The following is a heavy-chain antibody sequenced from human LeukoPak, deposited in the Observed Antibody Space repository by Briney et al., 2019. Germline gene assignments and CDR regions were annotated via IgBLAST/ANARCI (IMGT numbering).Heavy chain of an antibody. V-gene: IGHV3-48*01. J-gene: IGHJ4*02. CDR3: ARDSQYYYDSSGYPVPSDY. Sequence: GGSLRLSCAASGFTFSSYSMNWVRQAPGKGLEWVSYISSSSSTIYYADSVKGRFTISRDNAKNSLYLQMNSLRAKDTAVYYCARDSQYYYDSSGYPVPSDYWGQGTLVTVSS. CDR2: ISSSSSTI. CDR1: GFTFSSYS. D-gene: IGHD3-22*01.